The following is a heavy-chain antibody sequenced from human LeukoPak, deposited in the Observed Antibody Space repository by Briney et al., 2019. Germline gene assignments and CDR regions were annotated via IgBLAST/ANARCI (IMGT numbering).Heavy chain of an antibody. CDR1: TDSISSHY. CDR3: ARDLITVTKGFDI. D-gene: IGHD4-17*01. CDR2: ISYIGST. J-gene: IGHJ3*02. Sequence: SETLSLTCDVSTDSISSHYWSWIRQPPGKGLEWIGYISYIGSTNYNPSLKSRVTISIDTSKNQFSLKLRSVTAADTAVYYCARDLITVTKGFDIWGQGTMVSVSS. V-gene: IGHV4-59*11.